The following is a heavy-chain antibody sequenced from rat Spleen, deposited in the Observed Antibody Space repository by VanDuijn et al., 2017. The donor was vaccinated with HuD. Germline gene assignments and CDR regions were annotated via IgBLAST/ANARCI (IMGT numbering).Heavy chain of an antibody. CDR2: INSAGST. CDR3: ARGTTEAPFDY. D-gene: IGHD1-11*01. Sequence: EVQLQESGPGLVKPSQSLSLTCSVTGYSITSSYRWNWIRKFPGNKLEWMGYINSAGSTNYNPSLKSRISITRDTSKNQFFLQVNSVTTEDTATYYCARGTTEAPFDYWGQGVMVTVSS. CDR1: GYSITSSYR. J-gene: IGHJ2*01. V-gene: IGHV3-3*01.